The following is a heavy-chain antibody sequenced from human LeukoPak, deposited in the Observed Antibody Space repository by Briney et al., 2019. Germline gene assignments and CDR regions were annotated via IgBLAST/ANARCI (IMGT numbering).Heavy chain of an antibody. CDR1: GYTFTSYG. D-gene: IGHD1-26*01. J-gene: IGHJ4*02. Sequence: ASVKVSCKASGYTFTSYGISWVRQAPGQGLEWMGWINAGNGNTKYSQKFQGRVTITRDTSASTAYMELSSLRSEDTAVYYCARYEREFDYWGQGTLVTVSS. V-gene: IGHV1-18*04. CDR3: ARYEREFDY. CDR2: INAGNGNT.